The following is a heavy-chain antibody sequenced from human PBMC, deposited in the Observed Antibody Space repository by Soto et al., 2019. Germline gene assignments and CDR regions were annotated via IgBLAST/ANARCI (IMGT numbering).Heavy chain of an antibody. Sequence: EVQLVESGGGLIQPGGSLRLSCAVSGFTVSSNYMSWVRQAPGKGLEWVSVVYSGGTTYYADSVKGRFTISRDNSKNTLYRQMDSLRVEDTAVYYCARPIPMFGLVVGNMDVWGQGTTVTVSS. V-gene: IGHV3-53*01. D-gene: IGHD3-3*01. CDR2: VYSGGTT. J-gene: IGHJ6*02. CDR3: ARPIPMFGLVVGNMDV. CDR1: GFTVSSNY.